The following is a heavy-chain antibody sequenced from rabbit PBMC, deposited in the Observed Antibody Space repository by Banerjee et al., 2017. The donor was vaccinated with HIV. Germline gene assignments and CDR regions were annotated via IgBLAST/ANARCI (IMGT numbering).Heavy chain of an antibody. CDR3: ARLVVIIIPYYFDL. D-gene: IGHD8-1*01. Sequence: QEQLEESGGDLVKPEGSLTLTCTASGFSFSSGYWICWVRQAPGKGLEWIGCIGAGSGATYYASWAKGRFTVSKSSSTTVTLQMTSLTAADTATYFCARLVVIIIPYYFDLWGQGTLVTVS. V-gene: IGHV1S45*01. J-gene: IGHJ4*01. CDR2: IGAGSGAT. CDR1: GFSFSSGYW.